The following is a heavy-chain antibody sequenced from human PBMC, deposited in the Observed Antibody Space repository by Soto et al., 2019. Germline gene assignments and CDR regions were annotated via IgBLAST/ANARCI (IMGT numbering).Heavy chain of an antibody. CDR1: GFTFSSSE. V-gene: IGHV3-48*03. CDR2: IHPSGQPI. J-gene: IGHJ3*01. CDR3: ARRASR. D-gene: IGHD1-26*01. Sequence: RLSCAVSGFTFSSSEMYWVRQAPGKGLEWISYIHPSGQPIFYADSVKGRFTISRDNANNSVSLQMNSLRAEDTAVYYCARRASRWGQGTMVTVSS.